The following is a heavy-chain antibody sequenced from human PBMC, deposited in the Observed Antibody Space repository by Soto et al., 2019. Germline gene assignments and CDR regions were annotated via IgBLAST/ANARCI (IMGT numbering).Heavy chain of an antibody. J-gene: IGHJ4*02. Sequence: SETLSRACDVSGGSIDNSHSFWGWVRQPPGRGREFIGSVYYSGGAYYSPSLKSRVTVSFDTSKNQLSLRVNSVTAADTAVYYCLRVVEAATRYTDSDSWGQGIQVTF. CDR3: LRVVEAATRYTDSDS. D-gene: IGHD2-15*01. CDR1: GGSIDNSHSF. CDR2: VYYSGGA. V-gene: IGHV4-39*01.